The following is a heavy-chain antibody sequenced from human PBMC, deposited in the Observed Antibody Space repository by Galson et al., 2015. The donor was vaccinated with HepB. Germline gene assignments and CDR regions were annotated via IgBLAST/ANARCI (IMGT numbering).Heavy chain of an antibody. J-gene: IGHJ5*02. V-gene: IGHV3-48*02. Sequence: SLRLSCAASGFTFSSYSMNWARQAPGKGLEWVSYISSSSSTIYYADSVKGRFAISRDNAKNSLYLQMNNLRDEETAVYYCARGKYCSGGECYFNNWFDPWGQGTLVTVSS. CDR2: ISSSSSTI. CDR3: ARGKYCSGGECYFNNWFDP. D-gene: IGHD2-8*02. CDR1: GFTFSSYS.